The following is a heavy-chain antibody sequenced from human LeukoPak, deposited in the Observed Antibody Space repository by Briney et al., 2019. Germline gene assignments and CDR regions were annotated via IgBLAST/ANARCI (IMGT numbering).Heavy chain of an antibody. Sequence: SETLSLTCTVSGGSISSYYWSWIRQPPGKGLEWIGYIYYSGSTNYNPSLKSRVTISVDTSKNQFSLKLSSVTAADTAVYYCARGSPFDYWGQGTLVTVSS. V-gene: IGHV4-59*01. CDR1: GGSISSYY. CDR3: ARGSPFDY. CDR2: IYYSGST. J-gene: IGHJ4*02.